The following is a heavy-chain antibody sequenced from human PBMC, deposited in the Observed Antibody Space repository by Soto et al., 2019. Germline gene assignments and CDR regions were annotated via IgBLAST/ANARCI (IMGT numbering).Heavy chain of an antibody. V-gene: IGHV3-48*03. Sequence: GGSLRLSCAASGFTFSSYEMNWVRQAPGKGLEWVSYISSSGSTIYYADSVKVRFTISRDNAKNSLYLHLNSLRAEDTAVYYCARAKSVYCGGDCYCYYYYGMDVWGQGTTVTVSS. CDR2: ISSSGSTI. J-gene: IGHJ6*02. CDR3: ARAKSVYCGGDCYCYYYYGMDV. CDR1: GFTFSSYE. D-gene: IGHD2-21*02.